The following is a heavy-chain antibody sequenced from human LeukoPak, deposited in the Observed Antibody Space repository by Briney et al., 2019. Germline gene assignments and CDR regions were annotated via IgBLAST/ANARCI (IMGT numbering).Heavy chain of an antibody. CDR1: GFTFSSYG. CDR3: AKDLGYYDFWSGYYGENYYGMDV. CDR2: ISYDGSNK. J-gene: IGHJ6*02. D-gene: IGHD3-3*01. Sequence: GGSLRLSCAASGFTFSSYGMHWVRQAPGKGLEWVAVISYDGSNKYYADSVKGRFTISRDNSKNTLYLQMNSLRAEDTAVYYCAKDLGYYDFWSGYYGENYYGMDVWAKGPRSPSP. V-gene: IGHV3-30*18.